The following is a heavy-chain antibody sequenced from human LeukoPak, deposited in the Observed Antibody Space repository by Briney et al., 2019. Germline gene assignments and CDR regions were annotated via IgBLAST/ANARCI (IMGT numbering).Heavy chain of an antibody. CDR1: GFTFSSYG. V-gene: IGHV3-30*02. Sequence: GGSLRLSCAASGFTFSSYGMHWVRQAPGKGLEWVAFIRYDGSNKYYADSVKGRFTISRDNSKNTLYLQMNSLRAEDTAVYYCAKGSLERGRWFDPWAREPWSPSPQ. D-gene: IGHD3-10*01. CDR3: AKGSLERGRWFDP. J-gene: IGHJ5*02. CDR2: IRYDGSNK.